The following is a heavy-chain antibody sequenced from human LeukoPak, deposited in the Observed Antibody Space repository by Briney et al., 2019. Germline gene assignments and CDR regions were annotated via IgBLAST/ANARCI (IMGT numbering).Heavy chain of an antibody. CDR2: ISSNSRSI. Sequence: GGSLRLSCAASGFTFSGYGMNWVRQAPGKGLEWVSYISSNSRSIDYADSVKGRFTISRDNAKNSLYQQMNSLRAEDTAMYYCARGGAARPDYWGQGTLVTVSS. CDR3: ARGGAARPDY. J-gene: IGHJ4*02. CDR1: GFTFSGYG. V-gene: IGHV3-48*01. D-gene: IGHD6-6*01.